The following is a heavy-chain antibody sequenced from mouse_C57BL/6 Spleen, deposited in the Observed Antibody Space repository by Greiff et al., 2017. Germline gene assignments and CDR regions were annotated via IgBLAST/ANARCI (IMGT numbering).Heavy chain of an antibody. CDR2: IDPNSGGT. CDR3: ARPIYYGNYVDWYFDV. J-gene: IGHJ1*03. Sequence: QVQLQQSGAELVKPGASVKLSCKASGYTFTSYWMHWVKQRPGRGLEWIGRIDPNSGGTKYNEKFKSKATLTVDKPSSTAYMQLSSLTSEDSAVYYCARPIYYGNYVDWYFDVWGTGTTVTVSS. V-gene: IGHV1-72*01. D-gene: IGHD2-1*01. CDR1: GYTFTSYW.